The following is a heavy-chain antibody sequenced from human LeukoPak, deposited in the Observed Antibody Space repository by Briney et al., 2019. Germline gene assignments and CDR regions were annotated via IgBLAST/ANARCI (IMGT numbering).Heavy chain of an antibody. V-gene: IGHV3-23*01. Sequence: GGALRLSCAASEFTFTSYVLSWVRQAPGKGLEWVSVISGSGGSTYYADSVKGRFTISRDNSKNTLYLQMNRLRAEDTAVYYCARQGIAAAGTIDYWGQGTLVTVSS. CDR3: ARQGIAAAGTIDY. CDR2: ISGSGGST. CDR1: EFTFTSYV. J-gene: IGHJ4*02. D-gene: IGHD6-13*01.